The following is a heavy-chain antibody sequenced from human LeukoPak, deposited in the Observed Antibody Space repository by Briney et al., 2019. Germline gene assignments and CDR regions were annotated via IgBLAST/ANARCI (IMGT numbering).Heavy chain of an antibody. J-gene: IGHJ4*02. CDR1: GFPFSGYW. CDR3: SRSLDY. V-gene: IGHV3-7*01. CDR2: INQDGSTQ. Sequence: QPGGSLRLXCAASGFPFSGYWMDWVRQAPGRGMEWVANINQDGSTQYYAASVKGRFTISRDNAKSSLYLQMNILRAEDTAVYYCSRSLDYLGQGALVTVSS.